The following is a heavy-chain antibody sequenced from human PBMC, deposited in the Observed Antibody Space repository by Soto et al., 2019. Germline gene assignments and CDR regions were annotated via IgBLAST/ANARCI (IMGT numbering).Heavy chain of an antibody. V-gene: IGHV6-1*01. J-gene: IGHJ1*01. Sequence: SQTLSLTCAISGDSVSSNSAAWNWIRQSPSRGLEWLGRTYYRSKWYNDYVVSVKSRITINPDTSKNQFSLQLNSVTPEDTAVYYCARSVVTTRYAEYFQHWGQGTLVTVSS. CDR2: TYYRSKWYN. CDR1: GDSVSSNSAA. D-gene: IGHD2-21*02. CDR3: ARSVVTTRYAEYFQH.